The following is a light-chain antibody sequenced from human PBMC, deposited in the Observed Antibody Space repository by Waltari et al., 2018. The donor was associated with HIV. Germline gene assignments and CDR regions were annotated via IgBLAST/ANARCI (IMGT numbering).Light chain of an antibody. CDR3: ASWDDTLTSWL. J-gene: IGLJ3*02. CDR1: SSNIGKNY. Sequence: QSGLTQPSSASKPPGQRVLISCIGHSSNIGKNYVSWYQHVSGAAPKLIIYRNDRRPSGVPDRFSAAKSGTSASLAISGLRSDDEGQYFCASWDDTLTSWLFGGGTKLTVL. V-gene: IGLV1-47*01. CDR2: RND.